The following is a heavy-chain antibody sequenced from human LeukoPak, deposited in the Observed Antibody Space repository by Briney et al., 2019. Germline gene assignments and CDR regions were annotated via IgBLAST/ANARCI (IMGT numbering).Heavy chain of an antibody. CDR2: IYYSGST. Sequence: SETLSLTCAVYGGSFSGYYWSWIRQPPGKGLEWIGSIYYSGSTYYNPSLKSRVTISVDTSKNQFSLKLSSVTAADTAVYYCARKEGSRFLEWWDAFDIWGQGTMVTVSS. CDR1: GGSFSGYY. J-gene: IGHJ3*02. CDR3: ARKEGSRFLEWWDAFDI. D-gene: IGHD3-3*01. V-gene: IGHV4-34*01.